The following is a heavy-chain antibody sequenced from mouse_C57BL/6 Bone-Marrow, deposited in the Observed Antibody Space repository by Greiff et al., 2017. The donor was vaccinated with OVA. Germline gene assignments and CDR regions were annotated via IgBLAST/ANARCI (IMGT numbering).Heavy chain of an antibody. CDR1: GFTFSDYG. D-gene: IGHD2-4*01. J-gene: IGHJ2*01. V-gene: IGHV5-17*01. CDR2: ISSGSSTI. CDR3: AIDYGVDY. Sequence: EVKLVESGGGLVKPGGSLKLSCAASGFTFSDYGMHWVRQAPEKGLEWVAYISSGSSTIYYADTVKGRFTISRDNAKNTLFLQMTSLRAEDTAMYYCAIDYGVDYWGQGTTLTVSS.